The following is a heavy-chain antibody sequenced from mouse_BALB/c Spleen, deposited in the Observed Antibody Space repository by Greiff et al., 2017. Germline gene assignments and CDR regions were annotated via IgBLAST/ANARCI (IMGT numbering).Heavy chain of an antibody. Sequence: EVHLVESGGGLVKPGGSLKLSCAASGFTFSSYAMSWVRQSPEKRLEWVAEISSGGSYTYYPDTVTGRFTISRDNAKNTLYLEMSSLRSEDTAMYYCAKEETYYAMDYWGQGTSVTVSS. CDR2: ISSGGSYT. CDR1: GFTFSSYA. V-gene: IGHV5-9-4*01. CDR3: AKEETYYAMDY. J-gene: IGHJ4*01.